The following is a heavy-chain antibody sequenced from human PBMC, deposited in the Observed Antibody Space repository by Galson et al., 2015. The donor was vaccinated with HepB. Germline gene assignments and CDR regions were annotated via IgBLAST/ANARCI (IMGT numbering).Heavy chain of an antibody. CDR3: AKDSPTTDTPMVYGPNYFDY. V-gene: IGHV3-23*01. J-gene: IGHJ4*02. Sequence: SLRLSCAASGFTFSSYAMSWVRQAPGKGLEWVSGISGSGGRTYYADSVKGRFTISRDNSKNTLYLQMNSLRAEDTAVYYCAKDSPTTDTPMVYGPNYFDYWGQGALVTVSS. CDR2: ISGSGGRT. D-gene: IGHD5-18*01. CDR1: GFTFSSYA.